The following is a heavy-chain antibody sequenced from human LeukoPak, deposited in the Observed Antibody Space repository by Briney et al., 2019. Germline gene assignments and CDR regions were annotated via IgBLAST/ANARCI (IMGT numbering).Heavy chain of an antibody. CDR2: IKQEGREK. CDR3: ARIQEGGYSYGSFDY. CDR1: GFTFSSYG. D-gene: IGHD5-18*01. Sequence: GGSLRLSCAASGFTFSSYGMSWVRQARGKGREGVANIKQEGREKYYVDCVKGRFTISRDNAENSLYLQMNSLRAEDTAVYYCARIQEGGYSYGSFDYGAQGTLVTVSS. V-gene: IGHV3-7*01. J-gene: IGHJ4*02.